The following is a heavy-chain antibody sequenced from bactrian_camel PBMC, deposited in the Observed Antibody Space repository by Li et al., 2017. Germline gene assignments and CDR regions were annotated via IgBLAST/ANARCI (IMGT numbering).Heavy chain of an antibody. CDR1: GSTVSSYC. J-gene: IGHJ4*01. CDR2: IHTNNGDT. CDR3: AVDNSTGPLCPPGWLGSEVVKAEFGY. Sequence: HVQLVESGGGSVQAGGSLRLACAASGSTVSSYCMAWFRQPPGKEREGVASIHTNNGDTDYADSVKGRFTISHAENMMYLQMNSLKPEDTGMYYCAVDNSTGPLCPPGWLGSEVVKAEFGYWGQGTQVTVS. D-gene: IGHD1*01. V-gene: IGHV3S1*01.